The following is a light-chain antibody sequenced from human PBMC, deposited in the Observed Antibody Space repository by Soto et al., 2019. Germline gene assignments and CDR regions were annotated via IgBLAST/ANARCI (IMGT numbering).Light chain of an antibody. V-gene: IGLV7-46*01. CDR2: DTS. Sequence: QAVVTQEPSLTVSPGGTVTLPCGSSTGAVTSGHYPYWFQQKPGQAPRTLIYDTSNKHSWTPARFSGSRLGGKAALTLSGAQPEDEAEEYCLLSYSGARGVFGGGTKLTVL. CDR1: TGAVTSGHY. CDR3: LLSYSGARGV. J-gene: IGLJ2*01.